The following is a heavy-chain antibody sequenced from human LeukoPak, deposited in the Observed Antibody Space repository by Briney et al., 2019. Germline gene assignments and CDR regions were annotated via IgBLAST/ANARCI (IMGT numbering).Heavy chain of an antibody. Sequence: ASGKVSCKASGYTFTGYYMHWVRQAPGQGLEWMGWINPNSGGTYYAQKSQGRGTMTRDTSISTAYMELSRLRSDDTAVYYCAPTHSGTGWSYFDYWGQEGLGSVSS. CDR3: APTHSGTGWSYFDY. D-gene: IGHD6-19*01. CDR1: GYTFTGYY. V-gene: IGHV1-2*02. CDR2: INPNSGGT. J-gene: IGHJ4*02.